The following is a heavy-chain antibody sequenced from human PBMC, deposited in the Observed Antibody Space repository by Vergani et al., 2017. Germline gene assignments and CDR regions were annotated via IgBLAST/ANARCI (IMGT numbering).Heavy chain of an antibody. V-gene: IGHV5-51*01. CDR1: GYSFTSYW. D-gene: IGHD3-22*01. CDR2: IYPGDSDT. CDR3: ARHPPAYDSSGYYFDY. J-gene: IGHJ4*02. Sequence: EVQLVQSGAEVKKPGESLKISCKGSGYSFTSYWIGWVRQMPGKGLEWMGIIYPGDSDTRYSPSFQGQVTISADKSISPAYLQWSSLKASDTAMYYCARHPPAYDSSGYYFDYWGQGTLVTVSS.